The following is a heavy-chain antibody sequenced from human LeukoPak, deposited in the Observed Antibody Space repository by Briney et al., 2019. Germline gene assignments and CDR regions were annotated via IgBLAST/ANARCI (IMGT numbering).Heavy chain of an antibody. D-gene: IGHD3-10*01. CDR1: GGSISSGDYY. V-gene: IGHV4-31*03. CDR3: ARDQEDAGTDY. Sequence: SETLSLTCTVSGGSISSGDYYWSWIRHHPRKGLEWIGYIYYSGSTYYNPSLKTRVTISLDTSKNQFSLKLSAVTAADTAGYYCARDQEDAGTDYWGRGTLVTVSS. J-gene: IGHJ4*02. CDR2: IYYSGST.